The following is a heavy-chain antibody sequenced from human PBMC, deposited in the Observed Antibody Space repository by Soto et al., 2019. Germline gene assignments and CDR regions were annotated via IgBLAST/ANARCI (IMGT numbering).Heavy chain of an antibody. CDR1: GYTFTSYG. CDR2: ISAYNGNT. V-gene: IGHV1-18*01. D-gene: IGHD3-3*01. CDR3: ARDVGSITIFGVVIITGSAWFDP. Sequence: ASVKVSCKASGYTFTSYGISWVRQAPGQGLEWMGWISAYNGNTNYAQKLQGRVTMTRDTSTSTVYMELSSLRSEDTAVYYCARDVGSITIFGVVIITGSAWFDPWGQGTLVTVSS. J-gene: IGHJ5*02.